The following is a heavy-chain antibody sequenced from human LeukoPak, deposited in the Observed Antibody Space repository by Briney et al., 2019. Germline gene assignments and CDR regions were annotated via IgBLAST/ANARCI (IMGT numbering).Heavy chain of an antibody. CDR3: ARSGYCSSPSSCYNWFDP. CDR1: GGSIYSSSYY. Sequence: SETLSLTCSVSGGSIYSSSYYWGWIRQTPGRGLEWIGSIYFSGSTHYNPSLKSRATISLDTSRNHFSLKLSSVTAADTAVYYCARSGYCSSPSSCYNWFDPWGQGTLITVCS. CDR2: IYFSGST. D-gene: IGHD2-2*01. J-gene: IGHJ5*02. V-gene: IGHV4-39*02.